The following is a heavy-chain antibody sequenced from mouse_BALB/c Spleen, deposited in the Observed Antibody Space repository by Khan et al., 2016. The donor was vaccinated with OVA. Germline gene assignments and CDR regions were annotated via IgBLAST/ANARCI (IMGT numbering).Heavy chain of an antibody. CDR3: ARDGNYRDY. CDR2: ISYSGII. Sequence: VQLKESGPDLVKPSQSLSLTCTVTGYSITSGFSCHWIRQFPGNKLEWMGYISYSGIITYNPSLKSRISITRDTSKNQFFLQLNSVTSEDTATYYCARDGNYRDYWGQGTSVTVSS. CDR1: GYSITSGFS. D-gene: IGHD2-1*01. V-gene: IGHV3-1*02. J-gene: IGHJ4*01.